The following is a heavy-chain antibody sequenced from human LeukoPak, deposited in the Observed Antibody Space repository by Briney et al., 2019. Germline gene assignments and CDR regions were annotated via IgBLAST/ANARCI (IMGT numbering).Heavy chain of an antibody. CDR3: ARALSRWIQLWSDAFDI. CDR2: IIPIFGTA. Sequence: SVKVSCKASGGTFSSYAISWVRQAPGQGLEWMGGIIPIFGTANYAQKFQGRVTITADESTGTAYMELSSLRSEDTAVYYCARALSRWIQLWSDAFDIWGQGTMVTVSS. D-gene: IGHD5-18*01. CDR1: GGTFSSYA. J-gene: IGHJ3*02. V-gene: IGHV1-69*01.